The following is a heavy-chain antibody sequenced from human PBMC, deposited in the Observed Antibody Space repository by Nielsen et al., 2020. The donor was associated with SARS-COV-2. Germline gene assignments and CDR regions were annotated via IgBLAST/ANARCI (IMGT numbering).Heavy chain of an antibody. CDR2: ISSSSSYI. CDR1: GFIFDGFW. Sequence: GESLKISCTASGFIFDGFWMSWVRQAPGKGLEWVSSISSSSSYIYYADSVKGRFTISRDNAKNSLYLQMNSLRAEDTAVYYCARDLRITRPWGQGTLVTVSS. V-gene: IGHV3-21*01. J-gene: IGHJ5*02. CDR3: ARDLRITRP. D-gene: IGHD5/OR15-5a*01.